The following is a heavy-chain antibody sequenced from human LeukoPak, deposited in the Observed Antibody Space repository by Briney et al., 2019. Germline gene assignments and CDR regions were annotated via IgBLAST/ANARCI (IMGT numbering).Heavy chain of an antibody. V-gene: IGHV3-30*03. CDR1: GFTFSAYG. J-gene: IGHJ4*02. Sequence: GGSLRLSRAASGFTFSAYGMHWVRQAPGKGLEWVAVISYDGSNKYYGDSVKGRLTISRDNSKNTLYLQMNSLRPEDTAVYYCARDRGSGVVVRSSDYWGRGTLVTVSS. D-gene: IGHD3-3*01. CDR2: ISYDGSNK. CDR3: ARDRGSGVVVRSSDY.